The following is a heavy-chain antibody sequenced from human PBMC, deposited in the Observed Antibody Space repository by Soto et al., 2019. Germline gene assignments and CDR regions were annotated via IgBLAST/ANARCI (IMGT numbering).Heavy chain of an antibody. Sequence: PSETLSLTCTVSVGSISSYYWSWIRQPPGKGLEWIGYIYYSGSTNYNPSLKSRVTISVDTSKNQFSLKLSSVTAADTAVYYCARGYSGYLYYFDYWGQGTLVTVSS. CDR3: ARGYSGYLYYFDY. CDR1: VGSISSYY. V-gene: IGHV4-59*01. D-gene: IGHD5-12*01. CDR2: IYYSGST. J-gene: IGHJ4*02.